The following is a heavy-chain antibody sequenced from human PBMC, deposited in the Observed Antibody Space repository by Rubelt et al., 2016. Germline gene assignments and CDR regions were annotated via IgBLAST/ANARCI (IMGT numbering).Heavy chain of an antibody. CDR1: GFTFSSYS. Sequence: EVQLVESGGGLVKPGGSLRLSCAASGFTFSSYSMNWVRQAPGKGLEYVSSIGWYGVERNLGGRWKGRLTFSGDNSRNRLYLQMSSLRADDTAVYYAVVDIYYWGQGTLVTVSS. CDR3: VVDIYY. CDR2: IGWYGVER. V-gene: IGHV3-64D*09. D-gene: IGHD2-2*03. J-gene: IGHJ4*02.